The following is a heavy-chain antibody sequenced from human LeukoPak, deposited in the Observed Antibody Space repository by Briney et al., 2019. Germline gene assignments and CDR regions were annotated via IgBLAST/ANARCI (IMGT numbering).Heavy chain of an antibody. D-gene: IGHD3-10*01. J-gene: IGHJ4*02. CDR3: ARAYTVRRVMYYFDY. V-gene: IGHV4-61*01. CDR2: IYYSGST. Sequence: PSETLSLTCTVSGGSISSSSYYWSWIRQPPGKGLEWIGYIYYSGSTNYNPSLRGRVTISVDTSKNQFSLKLSSVTAADTAVYYCARAYTVRRVMYYFDYWGQGTLVTVSS. CDR1: GGSISSSSYY.